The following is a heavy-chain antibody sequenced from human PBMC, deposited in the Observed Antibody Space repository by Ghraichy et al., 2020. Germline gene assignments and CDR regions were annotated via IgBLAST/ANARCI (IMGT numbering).Heavy chain of an antibody. CDR2: IYSTGST. Sequence: SQTLSLTCIVSGGSIGRGSYYWSWIRQPAGKALEWIGRIYSTGSTNYKPSLESRVTISIDSSKNQFSLRLFSVTVADTAVYYCARESSTIVGIDSWGQGTLVTVSS. J-gene: IGHJ4*02. V-gene: IGHV4-61*02. D-gene: IGHD1-26*01. CDR1: GGSIGRGSYY. CDR3: ARESSTIVGIDS.